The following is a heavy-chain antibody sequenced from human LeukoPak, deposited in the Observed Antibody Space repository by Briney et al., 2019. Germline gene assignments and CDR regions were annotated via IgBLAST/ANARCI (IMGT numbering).Heavy chain of an antibody. J-gene: IGHJ4*02. CDR1: GFTFSSYW. V-gene: IGHV3-74*01. CDR2: INTDGSST. CDR3: ARGSLQLGVFDY. Sequence: GGSLRLSCAASGFTFSSYWMHWVRQAPGKGLVWVSRINTDGSSTSYADSVKGRFTISRDNAKNTLYLQMNSLRAEDTAVYYCARGSLQLGVFDYWGQGTLVTVSS. D-gene: IGHD1-1*01.